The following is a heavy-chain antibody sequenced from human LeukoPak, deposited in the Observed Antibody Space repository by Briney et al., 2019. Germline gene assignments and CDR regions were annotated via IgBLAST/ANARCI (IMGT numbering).Heavy chain of an antibody. CDR3: TTDRGPKYSRSGY. J-gene: IGHJ4*02. CDR2: IKSKTDGGTT. V-gene: IGHV3-15*01. CDR1: GFTFSNAW. D-gene: IGHD3-10*01. Sequence: GGSLRLSCAASGFTFSNAWMSWVRQAPGKGLEWVGRIKSKTDGGTTDYAAPVKGRFTISRDDSKNTLYLQMNSLKTEDTAVYYCTTDRGPKYSRSGYWGQGTLVTVSS.